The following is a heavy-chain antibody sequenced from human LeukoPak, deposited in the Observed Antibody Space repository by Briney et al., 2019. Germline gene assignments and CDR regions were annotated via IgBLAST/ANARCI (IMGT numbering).Heavy chain of an antibody. J-gene: IGHJ4*02. D-gene: IGHD3-9*01. CDR3: ARLTYDILTGYYCDY. Sequence: SQTLSLTCTVSGGSISSGSYYWSWIRQPAGKGLEWIGRIYTSGSTNYNPSLKSRVTISVDTSKNQFSLKLSSVTAADTAVYYCARLTYDILTGYYCDYWGQGTLVTVSS. CDR1: GGSISSGSYY. CDR2: IYTSGST. V-gene: IGHV4-61*02.